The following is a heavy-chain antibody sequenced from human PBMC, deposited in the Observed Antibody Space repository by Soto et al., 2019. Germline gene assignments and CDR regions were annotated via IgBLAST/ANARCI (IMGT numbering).Heavy chain of an antibody. Sequence: QVQQVQSGAEVKRPGASAKVSCKASGYTFTSYGISWVRQAPGQGLEWMGWISAYDGNTNYAQRFQGRVTMTTDTSTSTAYMELRSLRSDDKAVYYCARHNSQWPNWFDPWGQGTLVTVSS. V-gene: IGHV1-18*01. J-gene: IGHJ5*02. CDR2: ISAYDGNT. CDR3: ARHNSQWPNWFDP. CDR1: GYTFTSYG. D-gene: IGHD1-1*01.